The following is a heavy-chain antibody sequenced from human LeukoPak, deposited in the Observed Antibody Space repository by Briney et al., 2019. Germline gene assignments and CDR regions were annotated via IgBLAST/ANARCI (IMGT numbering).Heavy chain of an antibody. D-gene: IGHD4-23*01. V-gene: IGHV3-11*01. CDR1: GFTFSDYY. J-gene: IGHJ4*02. Sequence: PGGSLRLSCVASGFTFSDYYMSWIRQTPGKGLEWIAHVGGSGGTIYYADSMRGRFTISRDNTKNSVYLQMTSLRPEDTAVYHCARDLYYGTNFPGFEYWGLGTLVSVSS. CDR2: VGGSGGTI. CDR3: ARDLYYGTNFPGFEY.